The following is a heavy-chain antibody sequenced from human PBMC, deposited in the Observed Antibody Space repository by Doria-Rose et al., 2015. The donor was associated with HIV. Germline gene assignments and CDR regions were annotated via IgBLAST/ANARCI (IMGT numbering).Heavy chain of an antibody. CDR2: ISSSSEYI. CDR1: GFTFSRYS. Sequence: LRLQESGGGLVKPGGSLRLSCAASGFTFSRYSMNWVRQAPGKGLEWVSSISSSSEYIYYVDSVQGRFTISRDNAKNSVYLQMNSLRTEDTAVYYCARDHYDSGGYYRDWGQGTLVTVSS. CDR3: ARDHYDSGGYYRD. D-gene: IGHD3-22*01. J-gene: IGHJ4*02. V-gene: IGHV3-21*03.